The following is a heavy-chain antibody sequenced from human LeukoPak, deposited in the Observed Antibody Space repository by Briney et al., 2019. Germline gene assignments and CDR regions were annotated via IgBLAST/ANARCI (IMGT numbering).Heavy chain of an antibody. Sequence: PSETLSLTCAVSGGSISSRNWWHWVRQPPGKGLEWIGEIYHSGSTNYNPSLKSRVTISVDTSKNQFSLKLSSVTAADTAVYYCARRLEIFGVGAGDAFDIWGQGTMVTVSS. D-gene: IGHD3-3*01. CDR1: GGSISSRNW. V-gene: IGHV4-4*02. CDR2: IYHSGST. CDR3: ARRLEIFGVGAGDAFDI. J-gene: IGHJ3*02.